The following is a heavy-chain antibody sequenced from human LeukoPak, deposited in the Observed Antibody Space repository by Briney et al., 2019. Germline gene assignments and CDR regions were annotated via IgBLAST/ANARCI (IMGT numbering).Heavy chain of an antibody. Sequence: PSETLSLTCAVYGGSFSGYYWSWIRQPPGKGLEWIGEINHSGSTNYNPSLKSRVTISVDTSKNQFSLKLSSVTAADTAVYYCARETSAVAALYWGQGTLVTVSS. J-gene: IGHJ4*02. CDR3: ARETSAVAALY. CDR1: GGSFSGYY. CDR2: INHSGST. D-gene: IGHD6-19*01. V-gene: IGHV4-34*01.